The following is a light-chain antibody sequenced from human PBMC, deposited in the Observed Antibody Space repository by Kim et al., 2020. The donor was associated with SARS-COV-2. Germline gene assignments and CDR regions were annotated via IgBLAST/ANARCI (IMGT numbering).Light chain of an antibody. J-gene: IGKJ1*01. V-gene: IGKV3-15*01. Sequence: EIVMTHSPATLSVSPGERVTLSCRASQSISSNLGWYQQKPGQAPRLLIYGASTRATGIPARFSGSGSGTEFTLTISSLQSEDFAVYCCQQYNDWPWTFGQGTKLEIK. CDR1: QSISSN. CDR2: GAS. CDR3: QQYNDWPWT.